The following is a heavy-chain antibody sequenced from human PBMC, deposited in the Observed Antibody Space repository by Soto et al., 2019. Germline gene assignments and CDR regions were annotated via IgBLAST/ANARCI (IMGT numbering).Heavy chain of an antibody. Sequence: TLSLTCTVSGGSISSGGYYWSWIRQHPGKGLEWIGYIYYSGSTYYNPSLKSRVTISVDTSKNQFSLKLSSVTAADTAVYYCARDRIEQLGLIDYWGQGTLVTVSS. D-gene: IGHD6-13*01. J-gene: IGHJ4*02. CDR1: GGSISSGGYY. CDR3: ARDRIEQLGLIDY. CDR2: IYYSGST. V-gene: IGHV4-31*02.